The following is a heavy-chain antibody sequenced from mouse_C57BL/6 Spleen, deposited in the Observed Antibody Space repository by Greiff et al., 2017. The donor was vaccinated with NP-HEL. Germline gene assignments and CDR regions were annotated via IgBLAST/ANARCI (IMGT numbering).Heavy chain of an antibody. V-gene: IGHV1-18*01. CDR1: GYTFTDYN. CDR2: INPNNGGT. CDR3: ARENGDSDYFDY. J-gene: IGHJ2*01. D-gene: IGHD2-13*01. Sequence: EVQLQQSGPELVKPGASVKIPCKTSGYTFTDYNMDWVKQSPGKSLEWIGDINPNNGGTIYNQKFKGKATLTVDKSSSTAYMELRSLTSEATAVYYVARENGDSDYFDYWGQGTTLTVSS.